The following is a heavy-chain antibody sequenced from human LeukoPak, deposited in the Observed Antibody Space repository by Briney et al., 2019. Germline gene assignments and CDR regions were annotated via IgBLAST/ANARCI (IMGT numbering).Heavy chain of an antibody. CDR1: GFTVSSNY. CDR3: AREAPAGDYAIDY. V-gene: IGHV3-53*01. Sequence: PGGSLRLSCAASGFTVSSNYMSWVRQAPGKGLEWVSVIYSGGSTYYADSVKGRSTISRDNSKNTLYLQMNSLRAEDTAVYYCAREAPAGDYAIDYWGQGTLVTVSS. CDR2: IYSGGST. D-gene: IGHD4-17*01. J-gene: IGHJ4*02.